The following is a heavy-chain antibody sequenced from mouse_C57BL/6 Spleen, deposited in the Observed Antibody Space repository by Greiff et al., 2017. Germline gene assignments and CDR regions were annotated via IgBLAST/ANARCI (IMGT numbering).Heavy chain of an antibody. J-gene: IGHJ4*01. CDR3: ARRYPFDYAMDY. CDR1: GYTFTSYW. Sequence: QVQLQQSGAELVKPGASVKLSCKASGYTFTSYWMHWVKQRPGQGLEWIGMIHPNSGSTNYNENFKSKATLTVDKSSSTAYMQLSSLTSEDSAVYYCARRYPFDYAMDYWGQGTSVTVSS. CDR2: IHPNSGST. V-gene: IGHV1-64*01.